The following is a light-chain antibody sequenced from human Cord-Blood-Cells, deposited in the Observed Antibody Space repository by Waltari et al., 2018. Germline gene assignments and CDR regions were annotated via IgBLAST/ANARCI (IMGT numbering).Light chain of an antibody. Sequence: QSVLTQPPSVSGAPGQRVTISCTGSSSNIGAGYDVHWYQQLPGTAPKRLIYGNINRPSGVPDRFSGSKSGTSASLAITGLQAEDEADYYCQSYDSSLSGYGFGTGTKVTVL. J-gene: IGLJ1*01. CDR1: SSNIGAGYD. CDR3: QSYDSSLSGYG. CDR2: GNI. V-gene: IGLV1-40*01.